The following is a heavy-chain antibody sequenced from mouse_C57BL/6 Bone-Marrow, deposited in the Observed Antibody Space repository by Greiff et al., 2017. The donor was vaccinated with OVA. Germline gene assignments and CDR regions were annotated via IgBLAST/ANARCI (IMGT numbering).Heavy chain of an antibody. Sequence: VKLQQPGAELVKPGASVKLSSKASGYTFPSYWLHWVKQRPGRGLAWIGRIDPNSGGTKYNEKFKSQATLTVDKPSSKYYMQRSSLTSEDSAVYYCARKNGDYWYFDVWGTGTTVTVSS. CDR3: ARKNGDYWYFDV. J-gene: IGHJ1*03. V-gene: IGHV1-62-3*01. CDR2: IDPNSGGT. CDR1: GYTFPSYW.